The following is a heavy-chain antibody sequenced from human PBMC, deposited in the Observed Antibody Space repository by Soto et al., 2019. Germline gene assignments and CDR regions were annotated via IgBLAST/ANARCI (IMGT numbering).Heavy chain of an antibody. CDR3: ATDVSY. CDR1: GFTFSSYS. V-gene: IGHV3-21*01. J-gene: IGHJ4*02. CDR2: VSTSGSYM. Sequence: PGGSLRLSCAGSGFTFSSYSMHWVRQAPGKGLEWVSSVSTSGSYMYYADSVQGRFTISRDNAKNSLYLQMNSLRAEDTAVYYCATDVSYWGQGTLVTVSS.